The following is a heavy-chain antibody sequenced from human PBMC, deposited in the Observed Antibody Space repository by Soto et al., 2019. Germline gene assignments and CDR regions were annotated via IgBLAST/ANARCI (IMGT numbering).Heavy chain of an antibody. CDR2: IIPIFGTV. CDR1: GGTFSNYP. V-gene: IGHV1-69*12. CDR3: PRGNHRWLQLWYFDL. Sequence: QVQLVQSGAEVKKPGSSVKVSCKASGGTFSNYPISWVRQAPGQGLEWMGGIIPIFGTVNYAQKFQGRVTITADESTSTADMELSSLRSEDTAVYYCPRGNHRWLQLWYFDLWGRGTLVTVSS. D-gene: IGHD5-12*01. J-gene: IGHJ2*01.